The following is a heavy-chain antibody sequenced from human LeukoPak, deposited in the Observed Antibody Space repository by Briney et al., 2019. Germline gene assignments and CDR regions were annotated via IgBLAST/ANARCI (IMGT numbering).Heavy chain of an antibody. CDR2: IDWDDDK. Sequence: SGPALVKPTQTLTLTCTFSGFSLSTSGMCVRWIRQPPGKALEWLARIDWDDDKYYSTSLKTRLTISKDTSKNQVVLTMTNMDPVDTATYYCARTKALVGATSITDYWGQGTLVTVSS. D-gene: IGHD1-26*01. J-gene: IGHJ4*02. V-gene: IGHV2-70*11. CDR3: ARTKALVGATSITDY. CDR1: GFSLSTSGMC.